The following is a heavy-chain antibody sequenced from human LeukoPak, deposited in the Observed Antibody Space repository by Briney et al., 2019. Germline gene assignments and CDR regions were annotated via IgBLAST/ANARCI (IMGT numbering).Heavy chain of an antibody. CDR2: IYYSGST. CDR3: ASSSTAMVTPFDY. D-gene: IGHD5-18*01. J-gene: IGHJ4*02. CDR1: GGSINSSSYY. V-gene: IGHV4-39*01. Sequence: PSETLSLTCTVSGGSINSSSYYWGWIRQPPGKGLEWIGSIYYSGSTYYNPSLKSRVTISVDTSKNQFSLKLSSVTAADTAVYYCASSSTAMVTPFDYWGQGTLVTVSS.